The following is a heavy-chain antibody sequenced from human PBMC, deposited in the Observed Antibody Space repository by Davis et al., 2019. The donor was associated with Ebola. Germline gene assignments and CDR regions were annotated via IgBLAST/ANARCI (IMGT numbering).Heavy chain of an antibody. CDR1: GFTFSRHS. Sequence: PGGSLRLSCVASGFTFSRHSMNWVRQAPGKGLEWIAFISSGGHNTYYADSVRGRFTISRDNAKNLLYLQLNSLRDKDTALYYCAKDAEDGSGNWFFDFRGRGALVTVSS. CDR2: ISSGGHNT. D-gene: IGHD5-24*01. CDR3: AKDAEDGSGNWFFDF. J-gene: IGHJ2*01. V-gene: IGHV3-48*02.